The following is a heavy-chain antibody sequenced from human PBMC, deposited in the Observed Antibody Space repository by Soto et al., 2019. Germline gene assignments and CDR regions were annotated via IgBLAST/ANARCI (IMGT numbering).Heavy chain of an antibody. CDR2: IYPGDSDS. CDR3: ARLSGRVAHESNYFDP. Sequence: GESLQISCMVSGYSFSPSWMGWVRQLPGKGLEWMGIIYPGDSDSRYGPSFEGHVTFSVDKSISTAYLELSSLKASDTAIYYCARLSGRVAHESNYFDPWGQGTMVTV. D-gene: IGHD2-15*01. V-gene: IGHV5-51*01. CDR1: GYSFSPSW. J-gene: IGHJ5*02.